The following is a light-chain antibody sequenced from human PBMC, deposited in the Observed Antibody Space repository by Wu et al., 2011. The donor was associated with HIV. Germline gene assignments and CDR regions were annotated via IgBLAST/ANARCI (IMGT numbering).Light chain of an antibody. CDR1: QWISSSY. CDR2: GAF. Sequence: EIVLTQSPATLSLSPGERVTLSCRASQWISSSYLAWYQHKPGQSPRLLIYGAFSRPTGIPDRFSGSGSGTDFTLTISRLEPEDFAVYYCQQYGSSPYSFGQGTSWRSN. J-gene: IGKJ2*03. V-gene: IGKV3-20*01. CDR3: QQYGSSPYS.